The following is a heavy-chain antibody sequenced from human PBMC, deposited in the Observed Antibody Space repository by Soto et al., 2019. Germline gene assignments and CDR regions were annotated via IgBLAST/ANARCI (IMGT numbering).Heavy chain of an antibody. J-gene: IGHJ6*02. Sequence: GSLRLSCAASGFTFSSYGMHWVRQAPGKGLEWVAVIWYDGSNKYYADSVKGRFTISRDNSKNTLYLQMNSLRAEDTAVYYCARELSIAAAGNPTRYYYYGMDVWGQGTTVTVSS. V-gene: IGHV3-33*01. CDR3: ARELSIAAAGNPTRYYYYGMDV. CDR2: IWYDGSNK. CDR1: GFTFSSYG. D-gene: IGHD6-13*01.